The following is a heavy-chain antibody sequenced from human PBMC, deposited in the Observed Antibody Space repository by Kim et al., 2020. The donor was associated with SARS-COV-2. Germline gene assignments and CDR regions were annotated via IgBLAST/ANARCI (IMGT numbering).Heavy chain of an antibody. J-gene: IGHJ4*02. CDR3: ARARQWRFLLDY. CDR1: GGSISSSSYY. D-gene: IGHD6-19*01. V-gene: IGHV4-39*01. Sequence: SETLSLTCTVSGGSISSSSYYWGWIRQPPGKGLEWIGSIYYSGSTYYNPSLKTRVTISVDTSKNQFSLKLSSVTAADTAVYYCARARQWRFLLDYWGQGT. CDR2: IYYSGST.